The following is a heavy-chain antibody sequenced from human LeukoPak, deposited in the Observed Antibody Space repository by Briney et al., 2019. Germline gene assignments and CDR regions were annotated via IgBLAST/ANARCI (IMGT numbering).Heavy chain of an antibody. Sequence: ASVKVSCKASGYTFTGYYMHWVRQAPGQGLEWMGWISSYNGNTKYAQKFQGRVTMTTDTYTSTVYMELRSLRSDDTAVYYCAREWSRQEWQEDYWGQGTLVIVSS. CDR2: ISSYNGNT. D-gene: IGHD3-3*01. J-gene: IGHJ4*02. CDR1: GYTFTGYY. CDR3: AREWSRQEWQEDY. V-gene: IGHV1-18*04.